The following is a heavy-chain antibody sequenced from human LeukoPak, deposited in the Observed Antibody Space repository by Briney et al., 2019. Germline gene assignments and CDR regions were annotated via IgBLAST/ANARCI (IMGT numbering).Heavy chain of an antibody. CDR3: ARCPPPINHFDY. CDR2: IYYSGST. Sequence: SETLPLTCTVSGGSISSYYWSWIRQPPGKGLEWIGYIYYSGSTNYNPSLKSRVTISVDTSKNQFSLTLSSVTAADTAVYYCARCPPPINHFDYWGQGTLVTVSS. V-gene: IGHV4-59*08. J-gene: IGHJ4*02. D-gene: IGHD5-12*01. CDR1: GGSISSYY.